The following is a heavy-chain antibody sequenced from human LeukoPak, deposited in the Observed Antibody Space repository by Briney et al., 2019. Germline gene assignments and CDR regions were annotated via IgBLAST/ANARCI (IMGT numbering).Heavy chain of an antibody. CDR2: ITYDGSTK. CDR1: GFTFAGYT. CDR3: AKDRSWHGLEY. D-gene: IGHD3-16*02. Sequence: TGGSLRLSCAASGFTFAGYTMHWVRQAPGKGLEWATLITYDGSTKYYADSVKGRFTISRDNSKNRLYLQMDSLRGEDTAVYYCAKDRSWHGLEYWGQGALVTVSP. J-gene: IGHJ4*02. V-gene: IGHV3-30*04.